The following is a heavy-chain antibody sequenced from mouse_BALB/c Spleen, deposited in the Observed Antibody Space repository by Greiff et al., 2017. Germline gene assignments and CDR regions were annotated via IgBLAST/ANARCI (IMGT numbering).Heavy chain of an antibody. J-gene: IGHJ4*01. CDR3: ARGRSYAMDY. V-gene: IGHV5-4*02. Sequence: DVHLVESGGGLVKPGGSLKLSCAASGFTFSDYYMYWVRQTPEKRLEWVATISDGGSYTYYPDSVKGRFTISRDNAKNNLYLQMSSLKSEDTAMYYCARGRSYAMDYWGQGTSVTVSS. CDR2: ISDGGSYT. CDR1: GFTFSDYY.